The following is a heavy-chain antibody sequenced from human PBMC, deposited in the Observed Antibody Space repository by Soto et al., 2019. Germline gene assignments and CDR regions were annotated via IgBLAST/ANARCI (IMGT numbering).Heavy chain of an antibody. D-gene: IGHD6-25*01. CDR1: GYNFATYW. V-gene: IGHV5-51*01. Sequence: PGESLKISCKGSGYNFATYWIGWVRQMPEKGLEWMGIIYPGDSDTRYSPSFQGQVTISADKSISTAYLQWSSLKASDTAIYYCATPSPDSADSMDVWGQGTTVNVS. CDR3: ATPSPDSADSMDV. CDR2: IYPGDSDT. J-gene: IGHJ6*02.